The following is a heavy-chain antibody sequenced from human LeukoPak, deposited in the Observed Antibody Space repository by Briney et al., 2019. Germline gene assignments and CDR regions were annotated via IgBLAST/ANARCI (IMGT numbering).Heavy chain of an antibody. V-gene: IGHV1-69*05. Sequence: ASVKVSCKACGGTFSSYAISWVRQAPGQGLEWMGGIIPIFGIANYAQKFQGRVTITTDESTSTAYMELSSLRSEDTAVYYCAREQVGATFHYFDYWGQGTLVTVSS. CDR3: AREQVGATFHYFDY. D-gene: IGHD1-26*01. CDR2: IIPIFGIA. J-gene: IGHJ4*02. CDR1: GGTFSSYA.